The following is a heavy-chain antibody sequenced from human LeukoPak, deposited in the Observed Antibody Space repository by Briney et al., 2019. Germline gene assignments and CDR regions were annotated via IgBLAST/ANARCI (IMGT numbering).Heavy chain of an antibody. D-gene: IGHD6-19*01. CDR3: ASSLDSSGWYFGVY. CDR2: IYYRGST. V-gene: IGHV4-59*01. CDR1: GASISGYY. Sequence: PSETLSLTCTVSGASISGYYWSWIRQPPGKGLEWIGYIYYRGSTNYNPSLKSRVTISVDTSKNQFSLKLSSVTAADTALYYCASSLDSSGWYFGVYWGQGTLVTVSS. J-gene: IGHJ4*02.